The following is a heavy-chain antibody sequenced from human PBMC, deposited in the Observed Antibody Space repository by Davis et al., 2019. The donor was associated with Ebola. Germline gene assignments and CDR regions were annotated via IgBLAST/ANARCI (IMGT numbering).Heavy chain of an antibody. J-gene: IGHJ4*02. CDR3: ARGDSSGYYYHPPFWY. D-gene: IGHD3-22*01. CDR1: GGTFSSYA. Sequence: ASVKVSCKASGGTFSSYAISWVRQAPGQGLEWMGWINPNSGGTNYAQKFQGWVTMTRDTSISTAYMELSRLRSDDTAVYYCARGDSSGYYYHPPFWYWGQGTLVTVSS. V-gene: IGHV1-2*04. CDR2: INPNSGGT.